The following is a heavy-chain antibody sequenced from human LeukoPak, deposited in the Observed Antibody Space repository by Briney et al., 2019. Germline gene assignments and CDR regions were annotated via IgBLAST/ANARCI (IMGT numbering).Heavy chain of an antibody. CDR1: GFTFSSYG. CDR2: IKSKTDGGTT. D-gene: IGHD3-22*01. J-gene: IGHJ4*02. CDR3: TTDPPSSGIALDY. V-gene: IGHV3-15*01. Sequence: GGSLRLSCAASGFTFSSYGMSWVRQAPGKGLEWVGRIKSKTDGGTTDYAAPVKGRFTISRDDSKNTLYLQMNSLKTEDTAVYYCTTDPPSSGIALDYWGQGTLVTVSS.